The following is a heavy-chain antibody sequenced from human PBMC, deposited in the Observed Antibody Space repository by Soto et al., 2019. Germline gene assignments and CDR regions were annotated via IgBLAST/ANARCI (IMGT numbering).Heavy chain of an antibody. D-gene: IGHD5-12*01. CDR1: GGTFSTYA. Sequence: QVQLVQSGAEVKKPGSSVKVSCKASGGTFSTYAINWVRQAPGQGLEWMGGINPTFGTASYAQEFQGRVTIIADKSTNTAYMELSSLRSEDTAVYYCATATRYDHRGIYYFKYWGQGTLVTVSS. CDR3: ATATRYDHRGIYYFKY. CDR2: INPTFGTA. J-gene: IGHJ4*02. V-gene: IGHV1-69*06.